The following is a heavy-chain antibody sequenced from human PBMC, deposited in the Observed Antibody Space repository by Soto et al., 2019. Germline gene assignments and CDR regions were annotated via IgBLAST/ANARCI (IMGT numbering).Heavy chain of an antibody. CDR2: IWYDGSNK. D-gene: IGHD6-6*01. V-gene: IGHV3-33*01. Sequence: GGSLRLSCAASGFTFSSYGMHWVRQAPGKGLEWVAVIWYDGSNKYYADSVKGRFTISRDNSKNTLYLQMNSLRAEDTAVYYCARGFHEYRSSQEHFNYCGPRPLVTVS. CDR1: GFTFSSYG. CDR3: ARGFHEYRSSQEHFNY. J-gene: IGHJ4*02.